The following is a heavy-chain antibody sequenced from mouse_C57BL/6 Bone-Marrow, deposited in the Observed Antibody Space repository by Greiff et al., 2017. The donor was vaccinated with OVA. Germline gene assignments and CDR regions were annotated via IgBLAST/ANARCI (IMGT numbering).Heavy chain of an antibody. Sequence: QVQLQQPGAELVRPGTSVKLSCKASGYTFTSYWMHWVKQRPGQGLEWIGVIDPSDSYTNYNQKFKGKATLTVDTSSSTAYMQLSSLTSEDSAVYYCAREEVSTVVAPFAYWGQGTLVTVSA. D-gene: IGHD1-1*01. CDR2: IDPSDSYT. CDR3: AREEVSTVVAPFAY. J-gene: IGHJ3*01. V-gene: IGHV1-59*01. CDR1: GYTFTSYW.